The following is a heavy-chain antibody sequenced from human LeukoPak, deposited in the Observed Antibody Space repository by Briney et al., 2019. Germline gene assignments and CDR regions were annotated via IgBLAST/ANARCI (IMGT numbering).Heavy chain of an antibody. V-gene: IGHV3-21*06. J-gene: IGHJ4*02. CDR2: IDSSGGYM. CDR1: GFTFNTYS. CDR3: LRGDRRDY. Sequence: GGPLRLSCEASGFTFNTYSMNWARQAPGKGLEWVSSIDSSGGYMFYADSVKGRFIISRDNAKDSLYLQMNSLRIEDTAVYYCLRGDRRDYWGQGTLVTVSS.